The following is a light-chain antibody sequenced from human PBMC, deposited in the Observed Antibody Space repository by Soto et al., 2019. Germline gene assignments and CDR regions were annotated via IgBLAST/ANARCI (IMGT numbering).Light chain of an antibody. J-gene: IGLJ2*01. V-gene: IGLV1-40*01. Sequence: QSVLTQPPSVSGAPGQRVTISCTGSSSNIGAGYNVHWYQQVPGTAPKLPIYGDSNRPSGVPDRFSGSKSGTSASLAITGLQAEDEADYYCKSYDSSLSGWLFGGGTKLTVL. CDR1: SSNIGAGYN. CDR3: KSYDSSLSGWL. CDR2: GDS.